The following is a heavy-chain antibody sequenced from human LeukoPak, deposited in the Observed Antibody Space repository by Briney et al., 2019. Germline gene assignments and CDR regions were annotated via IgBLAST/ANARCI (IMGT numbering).Heavy chain of an antibody. Sequence: GGSLRLSCAASGFTFSSYGMHWVRQAPGKGLEWVAVISYDGSNKYYADSVKGRFTISRDNSKNTLYLQMNSLRAEDTVVYYCAKDSSYKNYWGQGTLVTVSS. CDR3: AKDSSYKNY. V-gene: IGHV3-30*18. CDR1: GFTFSSYG. CDR2: ISYDGSNK. D-gene: IGHD1-14*01. J-gene: IGHJ4*02.